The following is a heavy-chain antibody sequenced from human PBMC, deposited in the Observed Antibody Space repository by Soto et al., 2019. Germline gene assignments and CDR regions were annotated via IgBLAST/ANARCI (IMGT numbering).Heavy chain of an antibody. CDR1: GGSISSGAYY. V-gene: IGHV4-31*11. CDR3: ARDGYNWNYEGWFDP. Sequence: PSETLSLTCAVSGGSISSGAYYWSWIRQHPGKGLEWIGYIYYSGNSYYNPALKSRVTISVDTSKNQFSLRLSSVTAADTAVYYCARDGYNWNYEGWFDPWGQGTLVTVSS. J-gene: IGHJ5*02. D-gene: IGHD1-7*01. CDR2: IYYSGNS.